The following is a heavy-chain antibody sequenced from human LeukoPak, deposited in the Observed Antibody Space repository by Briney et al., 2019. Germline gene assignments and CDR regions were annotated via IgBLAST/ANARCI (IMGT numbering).Heavy chain of an antibody. Sequence: SETLSLTCAVYGGSFSGYYWSWIRQPPGKGLEWIGEINNRGSNNHNPFLKSRVIISVDTSKNQFSLKLSSVTAADTAVYYCARGLGLFYYYYYYMDVWGKGTTVTVSS. CDR1: GGSFSGYY. D-gene: IGHD3-16*01. J-gene: IGHJ6*03. CDR2: INNRGSN. CDR3: ARGLGLFYYYYYYMDV. V-gene: IGHV4-34*01.